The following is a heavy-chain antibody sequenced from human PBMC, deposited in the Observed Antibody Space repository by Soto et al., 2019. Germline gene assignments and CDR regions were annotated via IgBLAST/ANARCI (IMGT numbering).Heavy chain of an antibody. Sequence: EVQLVESGGGLVQPGGSLRLSCAASGFTFSSYWMTGVLQAPGKGLEWVANIKEDGSEKYYVDSVKGRFTISRDNAKNSVYLQMNSLRAGDTAVYYCADSGSYTDVWGKGTTVTVSS. V-gene: IGHV3-7*01. CDR2: IKEDGSEK. CDR3: ADSGSYTDV. D-gene: IGHD5-12*01. CDR1: GFTFSSYW. J-gene: IGHJ6*03.